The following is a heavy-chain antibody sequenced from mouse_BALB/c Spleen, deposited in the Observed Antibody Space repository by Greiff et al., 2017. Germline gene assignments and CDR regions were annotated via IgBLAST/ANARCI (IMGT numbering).Heavy chain of an antibody. J-gene: IGHJ4*01. D-gene: IGHD2-1*01. CDR3: ARSGNYERDAMDY. CDR1: GYTFTSYW. CDR2: IYPGDGDT. Sequence: QVQLQQSGAELARPGASVKLSCKASGYTFTSYWMQWVKQRPGQGLEWIGAIYPGDGDTRYTQKFKGKATLTADKSSSTAYMQLSSLASEDSAVYYCARSGNYERDAMDYWGQGTSVTVSS. V-gene: IGHV1-87*01.